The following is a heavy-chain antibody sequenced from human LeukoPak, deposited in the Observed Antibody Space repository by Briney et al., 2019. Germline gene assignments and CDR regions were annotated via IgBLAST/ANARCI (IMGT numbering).Heavy chain of an antibody. V-gene: IGHV3-7*01. CDR2: IEQDESEK. Sequence: GGSLRLSCAVSGFTFSSYWMSWVRQAPGKGLEWVANIEQDESEKYYVGSVKGRFTISRDNAKNSLYLQMNSLRAEDTAVYYCARVEDYDIFWGQGTLVTVSS. D-gene: IGHD3-9*01. CDR3: ARVEDYDIF. CDR1: GFTFSSYW. J-gene: IGHJ4*02.